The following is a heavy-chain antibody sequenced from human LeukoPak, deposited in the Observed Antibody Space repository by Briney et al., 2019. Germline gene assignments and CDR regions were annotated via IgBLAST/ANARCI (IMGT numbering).Heavy chain of an antibody. Sequence: ASVKVSCKASGYTFTSYGISWVRQAPGQGLEWMGWISAYNGNTIYAQKFQGRITMTEDTSTDTAYMELSSLRSEDTAVYYCATHSSGYYYVNPLWQHWGQGTLVTVSS. CDR2: ISAYNGNT. J-gene: IGHJ1*01. V-gene: IGHV1-18*01. D-gene: IGHD3-22*01. CDR3: ATHSSGYYYVNPLWQH. CDR1: GYTFTSYG.